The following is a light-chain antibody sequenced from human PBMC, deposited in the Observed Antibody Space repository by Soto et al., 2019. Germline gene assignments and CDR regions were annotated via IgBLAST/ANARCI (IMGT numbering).Light chain of an antibody. V-gene: IGKV3-20*01. CDR2: GAS. J-gene: IGKJ1*01. Sequence: EIVLTQSPSTMSLSPGIRATLSCRASHSISSSYLAWYQQRPGKAPRLLIYGASSRATGIPDRFSGSGSGTEFTLTISSXEPEDFVVYYCQQYGSSSWTFGQGTKVDTK. CDR3: QQYGSSSWT. CDR1: HSISSSY.